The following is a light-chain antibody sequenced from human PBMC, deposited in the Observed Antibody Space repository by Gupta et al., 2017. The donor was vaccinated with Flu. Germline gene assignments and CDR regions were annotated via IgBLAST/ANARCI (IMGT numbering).Light chain of an antibody. Sequence: PTLPSAPGGDTAPTTSAARHGNNNYLNWYQQKPGKAPKLLIYGASSRESGIPERFSGSGSGTDFTLTISRLQPEDFAVYYCQQYDSTPCSFGQGTKLEIK. V-gene: IGKV1-39*01. J-gene: IGKJ2*04. CDR1: HGNNNY. CDR2: GAS. CDR3: QQYDSTPCS.